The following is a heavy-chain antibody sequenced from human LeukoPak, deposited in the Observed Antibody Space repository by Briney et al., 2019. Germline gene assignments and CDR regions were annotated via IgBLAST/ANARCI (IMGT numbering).Heavy chain of an antibody. D-gene: IGHD3-10*01. CDR2: IYYSGST. V-gene: IGHV4-30-4*01. CDR3: ARDNGITMVRGVSYFDY. J-gene: IGHJ4*02. Sequence: PSQTLSLTCTVSGGSISSGDYYWSWIRQPPGKGLEWIGYIYYSGSTYYNPSLKSRVTISVDTSKNQFSLKLSSVTAADTAVYYCARDNGITMVRGVSYFDYWGQGTLVTVSS. CDR1: GGSISSGDYY.